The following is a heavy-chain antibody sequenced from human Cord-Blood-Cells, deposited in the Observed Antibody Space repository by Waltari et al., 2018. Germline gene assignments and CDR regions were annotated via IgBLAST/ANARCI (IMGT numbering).Heavy chain of an antibody. CDR3: ARGKSASIAAAAADY. CDR1: GGSISSHY. Sequence: QVQLQESGPGLVKPSETLSLTCTVSGGSISSHYWSWIRQPPGKGLEWIGYIYYSGSTTYNPSLKSRVTISVDTSKNQFSLKLSSVTAADTAVYYCARGKSASIAAAAADYWGQGTLVTVSS. D-gene: IGHD6-13*01. J-gene: IGHJ4*02. V-gene: IGHV4-59*11. CDR2: IYYSGST.